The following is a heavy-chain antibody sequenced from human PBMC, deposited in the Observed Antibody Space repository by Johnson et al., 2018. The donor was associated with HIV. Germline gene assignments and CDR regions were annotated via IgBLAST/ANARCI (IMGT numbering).Heavy chain of an antibody. J-gene: IGHJ3*01. D-gene: IGHD3-22*01. CDR3: TRVVVITQEK. Sequence: QVQLVESGGGVVQPGRSLRLSCAASGFTFSTYAIHWVRQAPGKGLEWVAVISYDGSNKYYADSVKGRFTISRDNSKNTLYLQMNNLKTEDTALYYCTRVVVITQEKWGQGTMVTVSS. CDR1: GFTFSTYA. V-gene: IGHV3-30*04. CDR2: ISYDGSNK.